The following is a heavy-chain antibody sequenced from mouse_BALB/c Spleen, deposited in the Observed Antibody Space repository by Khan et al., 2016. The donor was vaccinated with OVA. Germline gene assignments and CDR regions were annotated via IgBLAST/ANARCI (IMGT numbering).Heavy chain of an antibody. CDR3: TRIYRSDFDY. Sequence: EVQLQESGPELVRPGASVKISCKASGYSFTGYFMNWVMQSHGKSLEWIGRINPHIGETFYNQRFKDKATLTVDESSSTAHMELRSLAFEDSAVYYCTRIYRSDFDYWGQGTTLTVSS. J-gene: IGHJ2*01. V-gene: IGHV1-20*02. D-gene: IGHD1-1*01. CDR2: INPHIGET. CDR1: GYSFTGYF.